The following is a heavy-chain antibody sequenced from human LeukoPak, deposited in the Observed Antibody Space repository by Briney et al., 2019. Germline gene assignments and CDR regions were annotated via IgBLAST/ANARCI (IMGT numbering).Heavy chain of an antibody. CDR2: IYPGDSDT. CDR1: GYSFTSYW. V-gene: IGHV5-51*01. D-gene: IGHD2-2*01. CDR3: ARQKMYQLLLGAFDI. J-gene: IGHJ3*02. Sequence: GESLKISCKGPGYSFTSYWIGWVRQMPGKGLEWMGIIYPGDSDTRYSPSSQGQVTISADKSISTAYLQWSSLKASDTAMYYCARQKMYQLLLGAFDIWGQGTMVTVSS.